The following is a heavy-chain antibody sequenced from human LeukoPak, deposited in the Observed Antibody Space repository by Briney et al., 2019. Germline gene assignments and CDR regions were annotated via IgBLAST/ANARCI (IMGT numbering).Heavy chain of an antibody. Sequence: SETLSLTCSVYGGSFSGYYWSWIRQPPGKGLEWIGEIDHSGSTNYNPSLKSRVTISVDTSKNQFSLRLTSVTAADTAVYYCARQRDVGCSSIGCYGHGAFDIWGRGTVVTVS. CDR1: GGSFSGYY. CDR2: IDHSGST. V-gene: IGHV4-34*01. D-gene: IGHD2-2*01. J-gene: IGHJ3*02. CDR3: ARQRDVGCSSIGCYGHGAFDI.